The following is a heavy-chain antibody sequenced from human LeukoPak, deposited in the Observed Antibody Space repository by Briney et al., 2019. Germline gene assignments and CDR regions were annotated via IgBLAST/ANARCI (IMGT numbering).Heavy chain of an antibody. CDR3: AREGMSSSWHQRRDKYFQH. Sequence: SETLSLTCTVSGGSISSGSYYWSWIRQLAGKGLEWIGRIYTSGSTNYNPSLKSRVTISVDTSKNQFSLKLSSVTAADTAVYYCAREGMSSSWHQRRDKYFQHWGQGTLVTVSS. V-gene: IGHV4-61*02. J-gene: IGHJ1*01. CDR1: GGSISSGSYY. CDR2: IYTSGST. D-gene: IGHD6-13*01.